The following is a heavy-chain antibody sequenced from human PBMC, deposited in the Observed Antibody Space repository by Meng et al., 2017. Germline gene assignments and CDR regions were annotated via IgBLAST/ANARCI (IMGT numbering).Heavy chain of an antibody. CDR3: ARVVYSSGWSFDY. CDR1: GFTFSSYG. D-gene: IGHD6-19*01. J-gene: IGHJ4*02. V-gene: IGHV3-33*01. Sequence: QDPLVGSGGGAFWPGSSLSLSCSASGFTFSSYGMHWVRQAPGKGLEWVAVIWYYGSNKYYADSVKGRFTISRDNSKNTLYLQMNSLRAEDTAVYYCARVVYSSGWSFDYWGQGTLVTVSS. CDR2: IWYYGSNK.